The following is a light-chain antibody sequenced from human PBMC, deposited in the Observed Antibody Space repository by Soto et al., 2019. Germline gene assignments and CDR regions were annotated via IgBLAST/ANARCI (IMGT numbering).Light chain of an antibody. V-gene: IGKV1-27*01. CDR1: QGIRNY. Sequence: DIQMTQSPSSLSASVGDRVTITCRASQGIRNYLAWYQQKPGKVPKLLIYAASTLQSGVPSRFSGSGSGTDFTLTISSLQPEDVATYYCQKDNSAPFTFGPVNKVDIK. CDR2: AAS. J-gene: IGKJ3*01. CDR3: QKDNSAPFT.